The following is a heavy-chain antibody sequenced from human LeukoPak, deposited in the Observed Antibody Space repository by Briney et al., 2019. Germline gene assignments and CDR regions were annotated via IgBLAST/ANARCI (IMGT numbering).Heavy chain of an antibody. J-gene: IGHJ6*02. D-gene: IGHD6-6*01. CDR2: INHDGSTT. Sequence: GGSLRLSCAASGFTFSSSWMHWVRQAPGKGLVWVSRINHDGSTTNYADSVKGRFTISRDNSKNTLYLQMNSLRPEDTAVYFCARVDRIVPRPQRYPMDVWGLGTTVTVSS. CDR3: ARVDRIVPRPQRYPMDV. CDR1: GFTFSSSW. V-gene: IGHV3-74*01.